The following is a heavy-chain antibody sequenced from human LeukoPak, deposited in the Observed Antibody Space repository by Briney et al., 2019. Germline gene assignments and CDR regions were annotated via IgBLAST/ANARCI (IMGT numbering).Heavy chain of an antibody. D-gene: IGHD2/OR15-2a*01. Sequence: PSETLSLTCTVSGDSISRSSYYWGWIRQPPGKGLGWVANIYSSGSTYYNPSLKSRVTISVDTSKNQVALKLSSVTAADTAVYYCASRPFSSLDYWGQGTLVSVSS. CDR3: ASRPFSSLDY. J-gene: IGHJ4*02. V-gene: IGHV4-39*01. CDR2: IYSSGST. CDR1: GDSISRSSYY.